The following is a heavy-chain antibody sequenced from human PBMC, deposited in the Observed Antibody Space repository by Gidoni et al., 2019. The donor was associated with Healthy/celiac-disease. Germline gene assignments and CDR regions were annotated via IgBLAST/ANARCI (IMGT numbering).Heavy chain of an antibody. D-gene: IGHD6-6*01. J-gene: IGHJ4*02. Sequence: VQLMQSGAEVNKPVESLNLSCKSFGYSFTSYWIGWVRQIPGTGLEWKGIIYSGDSDNRYSPSFQGQVTISADKSIRTTYLQWSSLKASDTAMYYCARTYSSSARSDYWGQGTLVTVSS. CDR3: ARTYSSSARSDY. CDR2: IYSGDSDN. V-gene: IGHV5-51*01. CDR1: GYSFTSYW.